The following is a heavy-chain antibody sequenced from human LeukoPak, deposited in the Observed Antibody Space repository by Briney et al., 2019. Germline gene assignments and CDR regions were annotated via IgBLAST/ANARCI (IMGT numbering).Heavy chain of an antibody. CDR1: GGTFSSYA. CDR3: ARENNGGYGDDAFDI. Sequence: GASVRVSCKASGGTFSSYAISWVRQAPGQGLEWMGGIIPIFGTANYAQKFQGRVTITTDEPTSTAYMELCSLRSEDTAVYYCARENNGGYGDDAFDIWGQGTMVTVSS. D-gene: IGHD4-17*01. CDR2: IIPIFGTA. V-gene: IGHV1-69*05. J-gene: IGHJ3*02.